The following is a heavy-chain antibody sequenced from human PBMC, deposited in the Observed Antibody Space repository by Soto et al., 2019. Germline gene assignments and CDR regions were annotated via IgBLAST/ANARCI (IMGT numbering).Heavy chain of an antibody. CDR3: AKGGKLLGGFDP. D-gene: IGHD2-15*01. J-gene: IGHJ5*02. Sequence: QVQLQESGPGLVKPSQTLSLTCTVSGGSISSDDYYWSWIRQPPGKGLEWIGYIYYSGSTYYNPSLKSRVNISVDTSKNQFSLKLTSVTAADTALYYCAKGGKLLGGFDPWGQGTLVTVSS. CDR1: GGSISSDDYY. CDR2: IYYSGST. V-gene: IGHV4-30-4*01.